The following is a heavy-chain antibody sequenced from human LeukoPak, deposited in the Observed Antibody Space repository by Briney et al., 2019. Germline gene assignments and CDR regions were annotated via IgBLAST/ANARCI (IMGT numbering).Heavy chain of an antibody. CDR1: GGSISSYY. CDR3: ARDDSASQFDY. D-gene: IGHD3-10*01. CDR2: IYYSGST. Sequence: SETLSLTCTVSGGSISSYYWSWIRQPPGKGLEWIGYIYYSGSTNYNPSLKSRVTMSADTSKNQFSLKLSSVTAADTAVYYCARDDSASQFDYRGQGTLVTVSS. V-gene: IGHV4-59*01. J-gene: IGHJ4*02.